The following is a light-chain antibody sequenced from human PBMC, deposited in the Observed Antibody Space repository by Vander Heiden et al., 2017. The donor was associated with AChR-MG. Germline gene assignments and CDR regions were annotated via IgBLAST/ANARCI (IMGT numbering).Light chain of an antibody. V-gene: IGLV3-19*01. J-gene: IGLJ2*01. CDR2: GKN. Sequence: SSELTQDPAVSVALGQTVRITCQGDSLRSYYASWYQLKPGQAPVLVIYGKNNRPSGITDRFSGSSSGNTASLTITGAQAEDEADYYCNSRDSSANHVVFGGGTKLTVL. CDR3: NSRDSSANHVV. CDR1: SLRSYY.